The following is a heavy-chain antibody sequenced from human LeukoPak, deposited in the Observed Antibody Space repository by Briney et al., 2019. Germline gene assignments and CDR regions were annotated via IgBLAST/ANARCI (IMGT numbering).Heavy chain of an antibody. D-gene: IGHD3-22*01. CDR2: IWYDGSNK. Sequence: QPGGSLRLSCAASGSTFSSYWMSWVRQAPGKGLEWVAVIWYDGSNKYYADSVKGRFTISRDNSKNTLYLQMNSLRAEDTAVYYCAKALREVVMTDWGQGTLVTVSS. CDR1: GSTFSSYW. CDR3: AKALREVVMTD. J-gene: IGHJ4*02. V-gene: IGHV3-33*06.